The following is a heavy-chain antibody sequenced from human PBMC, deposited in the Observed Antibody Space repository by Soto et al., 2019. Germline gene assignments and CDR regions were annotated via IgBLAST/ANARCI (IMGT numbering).Heavy chain of an antibody. CDR2: INPNSGGT. D-gene: IGHD6-13*01. Sequence: XSVKVSCKASGYTFTGYYMHWVRQAPGQGLEWMGWINPNSGGTNYAQKFQGWVTMTRDTSISTAYMELSRLRSDDTAVYYCARERYSSSPYGMDVWGQGTTVTVSS. CDR1: GYTFTGYY. CDR3: ARERYSSSPYGMDV. J-gene: IGHJ6*02. V-gene: IGHV1-2*04.